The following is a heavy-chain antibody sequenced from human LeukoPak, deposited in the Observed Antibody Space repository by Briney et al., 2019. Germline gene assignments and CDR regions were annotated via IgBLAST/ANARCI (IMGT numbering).Heavy chain of an antibody. Sequence: PSETLSLTCAVYGGSFSGYYWSWIRQPPGKGLEWIGEINHSGSTNYNPSLKSRVTISVDTSKNQFSLKLSSVTAADTAVYYCARGRVPLRIAAAHFDYWGQGTLVTVSS. J-gene: IGHJ4*02. V-gene: IGHV4-34*01. D-gene: IGHD6-13*01. CDR2: INHSGST. CDR1: GGSFSGYY. CDR3: ARGRVPLRIAAAHFDY.